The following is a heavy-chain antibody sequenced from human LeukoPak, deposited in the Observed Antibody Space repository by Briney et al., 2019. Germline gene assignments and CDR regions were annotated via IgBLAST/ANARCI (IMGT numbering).Heavy chain of an antibody. Sequence: GGSLRLSCAPSGFSFTDYPMNWVRQAPGKGLEWISNIRTTAEGAKYAYYADSVKGRFTISRDNAKNTLYLQMNSLRAEDTAVYYCARFIPDAFDIWGQGTMVTVSS. V-gene: IGHV3-21*05. CDR3: ARFIPDAFDI. J-gene: IGHJ3*02. CDR1: GFSFTDYP. D-gene: IGHD2-21*01. CDR2: IRTTAEGAKYA.